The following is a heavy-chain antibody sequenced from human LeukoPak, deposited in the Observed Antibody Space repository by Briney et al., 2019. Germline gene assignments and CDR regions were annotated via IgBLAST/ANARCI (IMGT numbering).Heavy chain of an antibody. CDR2: INPNSGGT. J-gene: IGHJ6*03. V-gene: IGHV1-2*02. Sequence: GASVKVSCKASGYTFTGYYMHWVRQAPGQGLEWMGWINPNSGGTNYAQKLQGRVTMTRDTSISTAYMELSRLRSDDTGVYYCARDQERYYYMDVWGKGTTVAVSS. CDR3: ARDQERYYYMDV. D-gene: IGHD5-24*01. CDR1: GYTFTGYY.